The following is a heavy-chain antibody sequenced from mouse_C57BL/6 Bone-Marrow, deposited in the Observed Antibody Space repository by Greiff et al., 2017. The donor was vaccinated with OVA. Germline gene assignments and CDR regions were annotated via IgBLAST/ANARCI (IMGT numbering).Heavy chain of an antibody. CDR1: GFTFSDAW. CDR3: TRESLYYGNDYYAMDY. Sequence: DVMLVESGGGLVQPGGSMKLSCAASGFTFSDAWMDWVRQSPEKGLEWVAEIRNKANNHATYYAESVKGRFTISRDDSKSSVYLQMNSLRAEDTGIYYCTRESLYYGNDYYAMDYWGQGTSVTVSS. D-gene: IGHD2-1*01. V-gene: IGHV6-6*01. J-gene: IGHJ4*01. CDR2: IRNKANNHAT.